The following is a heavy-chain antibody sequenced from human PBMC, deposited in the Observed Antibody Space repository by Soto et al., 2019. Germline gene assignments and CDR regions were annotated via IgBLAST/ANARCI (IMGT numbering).Heavy chain of an antibody. CDR3: ARAVGYCSSTSCQAVYFDY. D-gene: IGHD2-2*01. Sequence: LSLTWAWSGCFISRGGFAGSLSGQPPGKGLEWIGYIYHSGSTYYNPSLKSRVTISVDRSKNQFSLKLSSVTAADTAVYYCARAVGYCSSTSCQAVYFDYWGQGTLVTVSS. J-gene: IGHJ4*02. V-gene: IGHV4-30-2*01. CDR1: GCFISRGGFA. CDR2: IYHSGST.